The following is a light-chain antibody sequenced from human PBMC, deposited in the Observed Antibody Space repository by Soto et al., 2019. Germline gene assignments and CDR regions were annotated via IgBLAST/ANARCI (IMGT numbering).Light chain of an antibody. CDR1: SSDVGGYNY. Sequence: QFALTQPASVSGSPGQSITISCTGTSSDVGGYNYVSWYQQQSGKAPKLMIHEVSNRPSGVSNRFSGSKSGNTASLTISGLQAEDEAGYYCSSYTSSRAYVFGIGTKVTVL. CDR3: SSYTSSRAYV. J-gene: IGLJ1*01. CDR2: EVS. V-gene: IGLV2-14*01.